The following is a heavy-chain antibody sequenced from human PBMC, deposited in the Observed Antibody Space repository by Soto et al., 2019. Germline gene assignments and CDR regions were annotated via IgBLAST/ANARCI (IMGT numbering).Heavy chain of an antibody. CDR3: ARDYYDRRGFFFHY. CDR2: MYYRRNT. CDR1: GGSSRSCY. Sequence: SETLSLTCTVSGGSSRSCYWSWIRQPPGKGLEYICYMYYRRNTNYTPSLKSRVTVSVDMSKNQFSLKLSSVIAADMAAYYCARDYYDRRGFFFHYWGQGPLVTVSS. D-gene: IGHD3-22*01. V-gene: IGHV4-59*01. J-gene: IGHJ4*02.